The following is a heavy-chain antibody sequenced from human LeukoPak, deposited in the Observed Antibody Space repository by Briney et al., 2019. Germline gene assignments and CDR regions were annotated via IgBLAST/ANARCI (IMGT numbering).Heavy chain of an antibody. V-gene: IGHV3-43*02. D-gene: IGHD1-26*01. Sequence: GGSLRLSCAASGFTFDDYAMHWVRQAPGKGLEWVSLISGDGGSTYYADSVKGRFTISRDNAKNSPYLQMNSLRAEDTAVYYCARVRGSYHFDYWGQGTLVAVSS. J-gene: IGHJ4*02. CDR3: ARVRGSYHFDY. CDR2: ISGDGGST. CDR1: GFTFDDYA.